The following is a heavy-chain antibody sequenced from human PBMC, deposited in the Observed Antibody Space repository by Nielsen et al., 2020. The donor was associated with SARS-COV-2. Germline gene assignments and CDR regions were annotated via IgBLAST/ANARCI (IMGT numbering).Heavy chain of an antibody. V-gene: IGHV1-46*01. CDR3: ARDSSGTYRRVDY. J-gene: IGHJ4*02. CDR1: GYSFTSHA. CDR2: INPTNGGT. Sequence: ASVQVSCKTSGYSFTSHAMYWLRQAPGHGLEWMGLINPTNGGTTYAQKFLGTVTMTRDTSTSTVFMELSSLRSDDTAVYYCARDSSGTYRRVDYWGQGTLVTVSS. D-gene: IGHD3-22*01.